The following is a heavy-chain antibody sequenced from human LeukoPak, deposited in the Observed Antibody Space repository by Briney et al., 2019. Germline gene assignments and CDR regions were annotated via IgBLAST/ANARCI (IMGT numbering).Heavy chain of an antibody. Sequence: SETLSLTCSVSNASIISSSYYWGWIRQPPGRGLEWIGSIYYRGRTYYNPSLKIRVTISADTSKNQFSLNLNSVTASDTAVYYCARQKILDDNYDSSGYYVDQCGQGSLVTVSS. V-gene: IGHV4-39*01. J-gene: IGHJ4*02. D-gene: IGHD3-22*01. CDR2: IYYRGRT. CDR3: ARQKILDDNYDSSGYYVDQ. CDR1: NASIISSSYY.